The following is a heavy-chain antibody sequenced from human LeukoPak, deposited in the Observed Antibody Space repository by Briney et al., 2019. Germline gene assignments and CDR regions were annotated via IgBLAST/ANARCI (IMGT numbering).Heavy chain of an antibody. V-gene: IGHV1-18*01. CDR1: GYILTSYG. D-gene: IGHD2-15*01. J-gene: IGHJ5*02. Sequence: ASVKVSCKASGYILTSYGISWVRQAPGQGLGWMGWISGYNGNINYAQKLQGRVTMTTDTSTSTAYMELRSLRSDDTAVYYCARAGLDHCSGGSCYFGWFDPWAQGPLVTVSS. CDR3: ARAGLDHCSGGSCYFGWFDP. CDR2: ISGYNGNI.